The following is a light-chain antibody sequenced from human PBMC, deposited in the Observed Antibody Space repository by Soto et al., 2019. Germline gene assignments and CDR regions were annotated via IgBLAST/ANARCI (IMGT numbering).Light chain of an antibody. V-gene: IGKV3-15*01. J-gene: IGKJ1*01. CDR3: HQYNNWPPWT. Sequence: EIVMTQSPATLSVSPGERATLSCRASQSVSSNLAWYQQKPGQAPRLLIYGASTRATGIPARFSGSGPGTEFTLTISSLQSEDYAVYYCHQYNNWPPWTFGQGTKV. CDR1: QSVSSN. CDR2: GAS.